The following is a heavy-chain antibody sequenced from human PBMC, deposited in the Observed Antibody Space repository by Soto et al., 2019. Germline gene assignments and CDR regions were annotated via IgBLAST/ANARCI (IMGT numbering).Heavy chain of an antibody. V-gene: IGHV1-18*01. Sequence: QVQLVQSGAEVKKPGASVKVSCKASGYTFLSYGITWVRQAPGQGLEWMGWISAYNANTNYGQKFQDRVSMTTDTSSNTAYLEVRSLRSDDTAFYFCATEPIYYNDGSGYYPLGHWGQGTLVTVSS. J-gene: IGHJ4*02. CDR1: GYTFLSYG. D-gene: IGHD3-22*01. CDR2: ISAYNANT. CDR3: ATEPIYYNDGSGYYPLGH.